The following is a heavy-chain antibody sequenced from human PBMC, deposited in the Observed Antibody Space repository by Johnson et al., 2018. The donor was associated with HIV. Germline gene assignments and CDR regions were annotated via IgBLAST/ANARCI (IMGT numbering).Heavy chain of an antibody. CDR3: TTDGVGDNIVSAFDM. CDR1: GFTVSSNY. J-gene: IGHJ3*02. D-gene: IGHD2/OR15-2a*01. V-gene: IGHV3-15*01. CDR2: IKSKTDGETA. Sequence: VQLVESGGGLIQPGGSLRLSCAASGFTVSSNYMSWVRQAPGKGLEWVGRIKSKTDGETADYAAPVKGSFTISRDDSKKTLYLQMNSLKTEDTAVYYCTTDGVGDNIVSAFDMWGQGTMVTVSS.